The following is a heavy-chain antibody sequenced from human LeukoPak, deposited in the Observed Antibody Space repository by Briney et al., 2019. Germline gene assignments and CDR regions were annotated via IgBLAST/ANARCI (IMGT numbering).Heavy chain of an antibody. D-gene: IGHD6-19*01. J-gene: IGHJ4*02. V-gene: IGHV3-23*01. CDR3: AKSDFNLHSSGWYFDY. CDR2: ISGSGGST. CDR1: GFTFSSYA. Sequence: PGGSLRLSCAASGFTFSSYAMSWVRQAPGKGLEWVSAISGSGGSTYYADSVKGRFTISRDNSKNTLYLQMNSLRAEDTAVYYCAKSDFNLHSSGWYFDYWGQGTLVTVSS.